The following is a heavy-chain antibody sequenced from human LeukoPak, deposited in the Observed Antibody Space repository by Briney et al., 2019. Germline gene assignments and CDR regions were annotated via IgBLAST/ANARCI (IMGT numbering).Heavy chain of an antibody. CDR2: IYTSGST. CDR1: GCSISSSSYY. CDR3: ARVSPSGVWDV. J-gene: IGHJ6*02. D-gene: IGHD3-10*01. Sequence: PSETLSLTCTVSGCSISSSSYYWSWIRQPAGKELDWSGRIYTSGSTNYNPSLNSLATISIDTSKNQFSLSLSSVTAADTAVYYCARVSPSGVWDVWGQGTTVTVSS. V-gene: IGHV4-61*02.